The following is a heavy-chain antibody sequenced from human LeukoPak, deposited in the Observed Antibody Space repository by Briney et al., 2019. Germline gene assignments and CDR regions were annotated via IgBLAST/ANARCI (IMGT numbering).Heavy chain of an antibody. Sequence: PSETLSLTCAVYGGSFSGYYWSWIRQPPGKGLEWIGEINHSGSTNYNPSLKSRVTISVDTSKNQFSLKLSSLTAADTAVYYCARGKAGDCSSTSCPKGYFDYWGQGTLVTVSS. D-gene: IGHD2-2*01. CDR2: INHSGST. V-gene: IGHV4-34*01. J-gene: IGHJ4*02. CDR1: GGSFSGYY. CDR3: ARGKAGDCSSTSCPKGYFDY.